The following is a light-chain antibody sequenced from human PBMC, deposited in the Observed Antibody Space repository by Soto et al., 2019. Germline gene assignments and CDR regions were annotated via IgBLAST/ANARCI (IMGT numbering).Light chain of an antibody. V-gene: IGLV2-14*03. CDR3: SSYTTISTVV. CDR1: SNDVGGYNY. J-gene: IGLJ2*01. Sequence: QSALTQPASVSGSPGQSITISCTGTSNDVGGYNYVSWYLQHPGKAPKLMIYDVSNRPSGVSNRFSGSKSGNTASLTISGLQAEDEADYYCSSYTTISTVVFGGGTKVTVL. CDR2: DVS.